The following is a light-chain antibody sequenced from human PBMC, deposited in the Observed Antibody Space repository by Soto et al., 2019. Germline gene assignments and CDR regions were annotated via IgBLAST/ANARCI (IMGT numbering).Light chain of an antibody. Sequence: VLTQPPSASGTPGQRVTISGSGSSSNIGSNYVYWYQQLPGTAPKLLIYRNNQRPSGVPDRFSGSKSGTSASLAISGLRSEDEADYYCAAWDDSLSGYVFGTGTKVTVL. V-gene: IGLV1-47*01. CDR3: AAWDDSLSGYV. CDR1: SSNIGSNY. CDR2: RNN. J-gene: IGLJ1*01.